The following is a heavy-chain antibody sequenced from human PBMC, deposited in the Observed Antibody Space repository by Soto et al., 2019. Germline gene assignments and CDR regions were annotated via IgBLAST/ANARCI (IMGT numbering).Heavy chain of an antibody. D-gene: IGHD6-6*01. CDR3: ARHSSSSFYYYGMDA. CDR2: IYYSGST. Sequence: SETLSLTCTVSGGSISSSSYYWGWIRQPPGKGLEWIGSIYYSGSTYYNPSLKSRVTISVDTSKNQFSLKLSSVTAADTAVYYCARHSSSSFYYYGMDAWGQGTTVTVSS. V-gene: IGHV4-39*01. J-gene: IGHJ6*02. CDR1: GGSISSSSYY.